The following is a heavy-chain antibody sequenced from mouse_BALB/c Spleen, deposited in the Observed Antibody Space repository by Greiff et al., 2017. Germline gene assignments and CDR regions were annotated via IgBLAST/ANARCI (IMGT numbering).Heavy chain of an antibody. CDR1: GYTFTSYW. CDR3: ARRLPYYYGSSLYYAMDY. V-gene: IGHV1S81*02. D-gene: IGHD1-1*01. CDR2: INPSNGRT. Sequence: QVQLQRPGAELVKPGASVKLSCKASGYTFTSYWMHWVKQRPGQGLEWIGEINPSNGRTNYNEKFKSKATLTVDKSSSTAYMQLSSLTSEDSAVYYCARRLPYYYGSSLYYAMDYWGQGTSVTVSS. J-gene: IGHJ4*01.